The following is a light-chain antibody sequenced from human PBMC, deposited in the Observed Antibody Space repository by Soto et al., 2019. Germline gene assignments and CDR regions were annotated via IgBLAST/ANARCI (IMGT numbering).Light chain of an antibody. V-gene: IGLV4-69*01. J-gene: IGLJ2*01. CDR3: QTWGTGIRVV. Sequence: QSVLTQSPSASASLGASVKLTCTLSSGHSSYAIAWHQQQPEKGPRYLMKVNSDGSHSKGDGIPHRFSGSSSGADRYLTLSSLQSEDEADYYCQTWGTGIRVVFGGGTKLTVL. CDR2: VNSDGSH. CDR1: SGHSSYA.